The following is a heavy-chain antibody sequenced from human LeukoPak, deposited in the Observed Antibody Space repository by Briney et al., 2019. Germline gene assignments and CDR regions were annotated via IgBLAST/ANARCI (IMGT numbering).Heavy chain of an antibody. J-gene: IGHJ4*02. CDR2: ISAYNGNT. CDR1: GGTFSSYG. CDR3: ARRIAAAGHFDY. D-gene: IGHD6-13*01. Sequence: ASVKVSCKASGGTFSSYGISWVRQAPGQGLEWMGWISAYNGNTNYAQKLQGRVTMTTDTSTSTAYMELGSLRSDDTAVYYCARRIAAAGHFDYWGQGTLVTVSS. V-gene: IGHV1-18*01.